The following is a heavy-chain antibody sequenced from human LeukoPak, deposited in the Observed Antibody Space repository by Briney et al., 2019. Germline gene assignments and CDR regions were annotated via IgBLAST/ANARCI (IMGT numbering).Heavy chain of an antibody. CDR2: IQSKTDGGKT. CDR1: GFIVTNAW. V-gene: IGHV3-15*07. D-gene: IGHD3-3*02. CDR3: TTGIRGD. Sequence: GSLRLSCAASGFIVTNAWMNWVRQAPGKGLEWVGRIQSKTDGGKTDYAAPVKGRFTISRDDSKNTLYLQMNSLKTEDAAIYYCTTGIRGDWGQGTLVTVSS. J-gene: IGHJ4*02.